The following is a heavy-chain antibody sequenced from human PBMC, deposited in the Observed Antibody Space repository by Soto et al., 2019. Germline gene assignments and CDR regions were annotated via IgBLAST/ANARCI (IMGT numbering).Heavy chain of an antibody. V-gene: IGHV3-23*01. CDR1: GFTFRDHA. J-gene: IGHJ2*01. CDR3: AKRTGGKLENWHFDV. Sequence: EVQLLESGGGLVQPGGSLRLSCAASGFTFRDHAMSWVRQAPGKGLHWVSDISSNGGGTFYADSVKGRFTISRDNSKNTIHLQKTRMRDEDTAIYYCAKRTGGKLENWHFDVWGRGSLVTVSS. D-gene: IGHD3-16*01. CDR2: ISSNGGGT.